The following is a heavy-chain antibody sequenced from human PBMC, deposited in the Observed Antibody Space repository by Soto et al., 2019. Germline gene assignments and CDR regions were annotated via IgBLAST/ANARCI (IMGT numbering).Heavy chain of an antibody. CDR2: IFWNDDK. V-gene: IGHV2-5*01. CDR1: GFSLSASGVG. CDR3: AHRVIGPAAPQIDS. J-gene: IGHJ4*02. D-gene: IGHD6-6*01. Sequence: QITLKESGPTLVKPTQTLTLTCTFSGFSLSASGVGVAWIRQPPGKALEWLALIFWNDDKFYTSSLRNRLTITKDTSKNQVILTLTNMEPEDAATYYRAHRVIGPAAPQIDSWGPGTLVTVSS.